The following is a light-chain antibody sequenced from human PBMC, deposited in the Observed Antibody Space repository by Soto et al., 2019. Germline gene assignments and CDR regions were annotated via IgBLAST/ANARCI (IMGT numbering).Light chain of an antibody. Sequence: EIVLTQSPGTLSLSPGERATLSCRASQSVTHNHLAWYQQKRGQAPRLLIYVASARATGLPGRLSGSGSGTDFTLTISRLEPEDFAVYYCQQYAASPYTFGQGTKLEI. V-gene: IGKV3-20*01. CDR2: VAS. J-gene: IGKJ2*01. CDR1: QSVTHNH. CDR3: QQYAASPYT.